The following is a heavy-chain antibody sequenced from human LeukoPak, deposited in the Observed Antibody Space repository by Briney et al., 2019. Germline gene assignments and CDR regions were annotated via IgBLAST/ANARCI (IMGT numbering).Heavy chain of an antibody. D-gene: IGHD3-3*01. CDR2: IYYSGST. J-gene: IGHJ4*02. Sequence: PSETLSLTCTVSGGSISSSSYYWGWVRQPPGKGLEWIANIYYSGSTYFNPSLKSRVTISIDTSKNQFSLKLSSVTAADTAVYYCARDPTSRMEWLLMGFDYWGQGTLVTVSS. V-gene: IGHV4-39*02. CDR1: GGSISSSSYY. CDR3: ARDPTSRMEWLLMGFDY.